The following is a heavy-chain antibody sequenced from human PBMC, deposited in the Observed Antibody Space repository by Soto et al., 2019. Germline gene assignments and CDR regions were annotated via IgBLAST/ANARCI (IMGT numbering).Heavy chain of an antibody. CDR1: GFTFNIYW. D-gene: IGHD2-2*01. Sequence: GGSLRLSCAASGFTFNIYWMSWVRQAPGKGLEWVANIKKDGSEKYYVDSVKGRFTISRDNAKNSVYLQMDSLRAEDTAVYYCAREEGRYCSSTNCYSRFDPWGQGTVVTVSS. CDR3: AREEGRYCSSTNCYSRFDP. CDR2: IKKDGSEK. V-gene: IGHV3-7*01. J-gene: IGHJ5*02.